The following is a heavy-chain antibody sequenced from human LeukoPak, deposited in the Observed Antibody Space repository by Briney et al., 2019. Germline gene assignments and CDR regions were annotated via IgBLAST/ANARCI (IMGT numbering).Heavy chain of an antibody. CDR2: IWYDGSNK. D-gene: IGHD3-3*01. Sequence: GRSLRLSCAASGFTFSSYGMHWVRQAPGKGLEWVAVIWYDGSNKYYADSVKGRFTISRDNSKNTLYLQMNSLRAEDTAVYYCEKDAVPYYDFWSGYYTGMRGDYDYWGQRTLVTVSS. CDR3: EKDAVPYYDFWSGYYTGMRGDYDY. J-gene: IGHJ4*02. CDR1: GFTFSSYG. V-gene: IGHV3-33*06.